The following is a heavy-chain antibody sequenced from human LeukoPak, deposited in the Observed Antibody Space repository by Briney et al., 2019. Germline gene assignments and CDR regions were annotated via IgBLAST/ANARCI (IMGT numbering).Heavy chain of an antibody. D-gene: IGHD3-10*01. CDR1: GGTFSSYA. V-gene: IGHV1-69*06. J-gene: IGHJ4*02. Sequence: SVKVSCKASGGTFSSYAISWVRQAPGQGLEWMGGIIPIFGTANYAQKFQGRVTITADTSTSTAYMELRSLRSDDTAVYYCARDLYYYGSGSDYWGQGTLVTVSS. CDR3: ARDLYYYGSGSDY. CDR2: IIPIFGTA.